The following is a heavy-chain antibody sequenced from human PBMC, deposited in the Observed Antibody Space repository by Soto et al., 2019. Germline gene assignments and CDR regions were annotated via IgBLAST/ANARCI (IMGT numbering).Heavy chain of an antibody. V-gene: IGHV4-4*02. Sequence: SETLSLTCAVSGGSISSSNWWSWVRQPPGKGLEWIGEIYHSGSTNYNPSLKSRVTISVDKSKNQFSLKLSSVTAADTAVYYCARVGRGSSSNFDYWGQGTLVTVSS. CDR2: IYHSGST. CDR3: ARVGRGSSSNFDY. J-gene: IGHJ4*02. D-gene: IGHD6-13*01. CDR1: GGSISSSNW.